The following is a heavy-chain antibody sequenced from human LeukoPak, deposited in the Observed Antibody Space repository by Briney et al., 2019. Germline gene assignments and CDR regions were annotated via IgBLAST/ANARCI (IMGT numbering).Heavy chain of an antibody. CDR1: GFTVSSNH. CDR2: IYSGGST. Sequence: GGSLRLSCAASGFTVSSNHMSWVRQAPGKGLEWVSVIYSGGSTYYADSVKGRFTISRDSSKNMLYLQMNSLRAEDTAVYYCARERNTGSQEGMDVWGQGTTVTVSS. V-gene: IGHV3-53*01. J-gene: IGHJ6*02. CDR3: ARERNTGSQEGMDV. D-gene: IGHD1-26*01.